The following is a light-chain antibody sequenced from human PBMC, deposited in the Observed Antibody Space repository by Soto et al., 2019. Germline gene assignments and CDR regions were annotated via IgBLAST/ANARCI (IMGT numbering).Light chain of an antibody. Sequence: DVQMSQSPSPLSASVGARVTISCRAIQTVSGWLAWYQRKPGKAPKLLVDDVSSLESGVPSRFSGSGSGTDFTLTISSLQHDDFATYYCQQYYTYSRTFGQGTKVEVK. J-gene: IGKJ1*01. CDR3: QQYYTYSRT. CDR1: QTVSGW. V-gene: IGKV1-5*01. CDR2: DVS.